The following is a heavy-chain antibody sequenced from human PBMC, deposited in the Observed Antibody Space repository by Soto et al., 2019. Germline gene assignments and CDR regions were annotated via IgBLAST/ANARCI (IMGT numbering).Heavy chain of an antibody. CDR3: VLSSDAFDI. CDR1: GFTFSSYW. V-gene: IGHV3-7*01. D-gene: IGHD3-10*01. CDR2: IKQDGTEK. Sequence: GGSLRLSCAASGFTFSSYWMSWFRQAPGKGLEWVANIKQDGTEKYYVDSVKGRFTISRDNAKNSLYLQMNSLRAEDTAVYYCVLSSDAFDIWGQGTMVTVSS. J-gene: IGHJ3*02.